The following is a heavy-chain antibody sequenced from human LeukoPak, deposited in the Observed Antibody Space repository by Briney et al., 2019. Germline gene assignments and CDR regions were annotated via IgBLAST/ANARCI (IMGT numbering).Heavy chain of an antibody. J-gene: IGHJ4*02. CDR3: AYPGIAVADTQY. CDR2: ISAYNGNT. V-gene: IGHV1-18*01. Sequence: ASVKVSCKASGYTFTSYGISWVRQAPGQGLEWMGWISAYNGNTNYAQKLQGRVTMTTDTSTSTVYMEVRSVRSDDTAVDYCAYPGIAVADTQYWGQGTLVTVSS. D-gene: IGHD6-19*01. CDR1: GYTFTSYG.